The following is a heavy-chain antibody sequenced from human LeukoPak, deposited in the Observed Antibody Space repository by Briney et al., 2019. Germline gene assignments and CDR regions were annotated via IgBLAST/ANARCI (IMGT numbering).Heavy chain of an antibody. V-gene: IGHV3-30-3*01. CDR2: ISYDGSNK. J-gene: IGHJ4*02. CDR1: GFTFSSYA. D-gene: IGHD4-17*01. Sequence: GGSLRLSCAASGFTFSSYAMHWVRQAPGKGLEWVAVISYDGSNKYYADSVKGRFTISRDNSKNTLYLQMNSLRAEDTAVYYCASLYDYGDLFDYWGQGTLVTVSS. CDR3: ASLYDYGDLFDY.